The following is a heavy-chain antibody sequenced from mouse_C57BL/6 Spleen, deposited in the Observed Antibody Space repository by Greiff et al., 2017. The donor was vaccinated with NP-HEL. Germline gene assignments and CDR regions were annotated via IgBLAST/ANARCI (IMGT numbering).Heavy chain of an antibody. Sequence: VQLQQSGAELVKPGASVKLSCKASGYTFTEYTIHWVKQRSGQGLEWIGWFYPGSGSIKYNEKFKDKATLTADKSSSTVYMELSRLTSEDSAVYVGARHEGAYYGDDGAMDYWGQGTSVTVSS. CDR1: GYTFTEYT. J-gene: IGHJ4*01. CDR3: ARHEGAYYGDDGAMDY. CDR2: FYPGSGSI. D-gene: IGHD2-9*01. V-gene: IGHV1-62-2*01.